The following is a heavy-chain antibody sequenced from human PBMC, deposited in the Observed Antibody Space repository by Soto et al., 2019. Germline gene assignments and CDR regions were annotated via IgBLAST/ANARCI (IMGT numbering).Heavy chain of an antibody. CDR2: IYPGDSDT. CDR1: VYSFTSYW. J-gene: IGHJ6*02. V-gene: IGHV5-51*01. CDR3: ARRAFTSSSSSTDYYYYGMVV. D-gene: IGHD6-6*01. Sequence: GESLQISCKGSVYSFTSYWIGWVRQMPGKGLEWMGTIYPGDSDTRYSPSFQGQVTISADKSISTAYLQWSSLKASDTAMYYCARRAFTSSSSSTDYYYYGMVVWGQGTTVTGTS.